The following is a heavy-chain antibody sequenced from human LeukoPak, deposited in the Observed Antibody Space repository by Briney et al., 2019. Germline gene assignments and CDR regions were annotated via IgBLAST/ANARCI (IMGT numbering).Heavy chain of an antibody. D-gene: IGHD2-21*01. CDR2: IYSGGST. J-gene: IGHJ3*02. CDR3: ATRGGVGHIDAFDI. CDR1: GFTFSSYA. V-gene: IGHV3-53*01. Sequence: GGSLRLSCAASGFTFSSYAMSWVRQAPGKGLEWVSVIYSGGSTYYADSVKGRFTISRDNSKNTLYLQMNSLRAEDTAVYYCATRGGVGHIDAFDIWGQGTMVTVSS.